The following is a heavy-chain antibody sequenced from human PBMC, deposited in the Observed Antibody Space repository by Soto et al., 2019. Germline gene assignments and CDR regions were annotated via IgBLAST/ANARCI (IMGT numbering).Heavy chain of an antibody. CDR3: AKDTMANPNWGYMDV. D-gene: IGHD3-16*01. V-gene: IGHV3-9*01. CDR1: GFTFDDYA. J-gene: IGHJ6*03. CDR2: TSWNSGSI. Sequence: GGSLRLSCAASGFTFDDYAMHWVRQAPGKGLEWVSGTSWNSGSIGYADSVKGRFTISRDNAKNSLYLQMNSLRAEDTALYYCAKDTMANPNWGYMDVWGKGTTVTVSS.